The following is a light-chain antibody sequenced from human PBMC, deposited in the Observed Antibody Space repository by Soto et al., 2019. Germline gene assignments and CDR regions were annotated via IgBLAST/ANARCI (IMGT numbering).Light chain of an antibody. CDR1: TGAVTSGYY. CDR3: LLYYGGDQSGV. J-gene: IGLJ2*01. CDR2: STS. V-gene: IGLV7-43*01. Sequence: QTVVTQEPSLTVSPGGTVTLTCASSTGAVTSGYYPNWFQQKPGQAPRALIYSTSDKYSWTPARFSGSLLGGKAALTLSRVRPEDEAEYYCLLYYGGDQSGVFGGGTKLTVL.